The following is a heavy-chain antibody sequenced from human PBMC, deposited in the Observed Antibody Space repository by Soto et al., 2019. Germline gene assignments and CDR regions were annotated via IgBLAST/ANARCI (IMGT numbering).Heavy chain of an antibody. D-gene: IGHD2-2*01. Sequence: SGPTLVNPTQTLTLTCTFSGFSLSTSGVGVGWIRQPPGKALEWLALIYWDDDKRYSPSLKSRLTITKDTSKNQVVLTMTNMDPVDTATYYCAHSPDCSSTSCYYYFDYWGQGTLVTVSS. V-gene: IGHV2-5*02. J-gene: IGHJ4*02. CDR3: AHSPDCSSTSCYYYFDY. CDR1: GFSLSTSGVG. CDR2: IYWDDDK.